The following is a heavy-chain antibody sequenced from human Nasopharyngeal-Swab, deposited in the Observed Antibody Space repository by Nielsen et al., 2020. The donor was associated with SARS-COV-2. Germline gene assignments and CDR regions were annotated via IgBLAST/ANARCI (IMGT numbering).Heavy chain of an antibody. D-gene: IGHD3-3*01. V-gene: IGHV3-74*01. CDR2: INSDGSST. J-gene: IGHJ5*02. Sequence: GGSLRLSCAASGFTFSSYWMHWVRQAPGKGLVWVSRINSDGSSTSYADSVKGRFTISRDNAKNTLYLQMNSLRAEDTAVYHCARGYYDFWSGYAVFDPWGQGTLVTVSS. CDR3: ARGYYDFWSGYAVFDP. CDR1: GFTFSSYW.